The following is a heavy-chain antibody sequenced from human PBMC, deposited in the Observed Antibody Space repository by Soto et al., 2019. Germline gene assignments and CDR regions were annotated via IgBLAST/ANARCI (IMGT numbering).Heavy chain of an antibody. CDR1: GYTFTSYY. Sequence: GASVKCSCKASGYTFTSYYMHWVRQAPGQGLEWMGIINPSGGSTSYAQKFQGRVTMTRDTSTSTVYIELSSLRSEDTAVYYCATLTVVTGGFDYWGQGTLVTVSS. CDR2: INPSGGST. J-gene: IGHJ4*02. CDR3: ATLTVVTGGFDY. D-gene: IGHD2-15*01. V-gene: IGHV1-46*01.